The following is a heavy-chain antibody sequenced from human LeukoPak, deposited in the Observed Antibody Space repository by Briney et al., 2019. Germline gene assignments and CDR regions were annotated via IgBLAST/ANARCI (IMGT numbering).Heavy chain of an antibody. V-gene: IGHV1-18*01. CDR1: GYSFITYG. Sequence: ASVKVSCKTSGYSFITYGISWVRQAPGQGLEWMGWISPYNGNTNYAQKLQGRVTLTTDTSTNTAYMELRSLRSDETAVYYCAIFFFRSSSHGADAFDIWGQGTMVTVSS. D-gene: IGHD6-6*01. CDR2: ISPYNGNT. CDR3: AIFFFRSSSHGADAFDI. J-gene: IGHJ3*02.